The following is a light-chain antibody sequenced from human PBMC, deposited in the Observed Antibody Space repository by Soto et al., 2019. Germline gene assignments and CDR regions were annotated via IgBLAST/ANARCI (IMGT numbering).Light chain of an antibody. CDR2: DDN. CDR3: FSYTSSGTYV. J-gene: IGLJ1*01. Sequence: QSVLTQPPSVSAAPGQKVTISCSGSSSNIGGNSVSWYQQLPGTAPKLLIYDDNKRPSGIPDRFSGSKSGTSATLGISGLQAEDETDYYCFSYTSSGTYVFGTGTKVTVL. V-gene: IGLV1-51*01. CDR1: SSNIGGNS.